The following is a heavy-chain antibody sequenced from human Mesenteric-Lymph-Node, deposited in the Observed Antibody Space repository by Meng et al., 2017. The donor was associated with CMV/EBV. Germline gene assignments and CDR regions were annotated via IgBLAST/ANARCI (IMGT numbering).Heavy chain of an antibody. V-gene: IGHV3-13*01. Sequence: GESLKISCAASGFTFNNYDMHWVRQATGKGLEWVSGIDTAGDTYYPGSVKGRFIISRDDAKNSLYLHMNSPTAGDTAVYYCARGHCSSTSCPLSTHYHFGMDVWGQGTTVTVSS. J-gene: IGHJ6*02. CDR3: ARGHCSSTSCPLSTHYHFGMDV. CDR1: GFTFNNYD. D-gene: IGHD2-2*01. CDR2: IDTAGDT.